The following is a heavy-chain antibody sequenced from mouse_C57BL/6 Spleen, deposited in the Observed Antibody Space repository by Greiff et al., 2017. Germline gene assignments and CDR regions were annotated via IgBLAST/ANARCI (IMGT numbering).Heavy chain of an antibody. CDR1: GYSFTSYY. CDR2: IYPGSGNT. V-gene: IGHV1-66*01. CDR3: ARSLIYFDY. J-gene: IGHJ2*01. Sequence: VQLQQSGPELVKPGASVKISCKASGYSFTSYYIHWVKQRPVQGLEWIGWIYPGSGNTKYNEKFKGKATLTADTSSSTAYMQLSSLTSEDSAVYYCARSLIYFDYWGQGTTRTVSS.